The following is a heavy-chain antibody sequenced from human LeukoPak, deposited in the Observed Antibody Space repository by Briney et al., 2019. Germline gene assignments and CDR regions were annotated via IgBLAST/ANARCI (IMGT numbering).Heavy chain of an antibody. V-gene: IGHV3-23*01. Sequence: GGSLRLSCAASGFTFSSYALSWVRQAPGKGLEWVSAISGSGGSTYYADSVKGRFTISRDNSKNTLYLQMNSLRAEDTAVYYCAKRYYYDSSGYSFQHWGQGTLVTVSP. CDR3: AKRYYYDSSGYSFQH. D-gene: IGHD3-22*01. J-gene: IGHJ1*01. CDR1: GFTFSSYA. CDR2: ISGSGGST.